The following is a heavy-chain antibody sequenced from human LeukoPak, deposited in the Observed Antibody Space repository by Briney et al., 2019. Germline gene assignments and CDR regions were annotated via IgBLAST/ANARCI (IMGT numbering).Heavy chain of an antibody. CDR1: GGSFSGYY. J-gene: IGHJ3*02. D-gene: IGHD5-18*01. Sequence: ETLSLTCAVYGGSFSGYYWSWIRQPPGKGLEWVSAISGSGGSTYYADSVKGRFTISRDNSKNTLYLQMNSLRAEDTAVYYCAKARILDIWGQGTMVTVSS. CDR2: ISGSGGST. V-gene: IGHV3-23*01. CDR3: AKARILDI.